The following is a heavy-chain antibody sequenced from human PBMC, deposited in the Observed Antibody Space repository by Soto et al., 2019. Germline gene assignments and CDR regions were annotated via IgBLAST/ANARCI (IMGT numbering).Heavy chain of an antibody. J-gene: IGHJ4*02. CDR1: GFTFSSYW. Sequence: EVQLVESGGGLVQPGGCLRLSCEASGFTFSSYWMYWVRQAPGKGLVWVSRTNSDGSDTSYADSVKGRFTISRDNAKNTLYLQMNSLRAEDTAVYYCARDRGWSLFDYWGQGTLVTVSS. D-gene: IGHD6-19*01. CDR3: ARDRGWSLFDY. V-gene: IGHV3-74*01. CDR2: TNSDGSDT.